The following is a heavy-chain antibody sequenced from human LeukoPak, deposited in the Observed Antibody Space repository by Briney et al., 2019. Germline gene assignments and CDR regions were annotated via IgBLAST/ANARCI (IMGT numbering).Heavy chain of an antibody. V-gene: IGHV3-23*01. CDR1: EFTFSSYA. Sequence: GGSLRLSCAASEFTFSSYAMQWVRQAPGKGLEWVSGISASGGSTWYADSVKGRFTISRDNSKNTLYLQMNSLRAEDTAVYYCAKGRNEDGDAALNYWGQGTLVTVSS. D-gene: IGHD4-17*01. J-gene: IGHJ4*02. CDR3: AKGRNEDGDAALNY. CDR2: ISASGGST.